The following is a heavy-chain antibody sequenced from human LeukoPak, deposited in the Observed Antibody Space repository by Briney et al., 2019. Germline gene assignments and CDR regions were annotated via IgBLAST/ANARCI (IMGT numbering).Heavy chain of an antibody. J-gene: IGHJ4*02. Sequence: SQTLSLTCAISGDSVSSNSAAWNWIRQSPSRGLEWLGRTYYRSKWFNDYAESVKSRISINPDTPKNQFSLQLNSVTPEDTAVYYCAREYSSSAGPDFWGPGTLVTVSS. CDR2: TYYRSKWFN. CDR1: GDSVSSNSAA. CDR3: AREYSSSAGPDF. V-gene: IGHV6-1*01. D-gene: IGHD6-13*01.